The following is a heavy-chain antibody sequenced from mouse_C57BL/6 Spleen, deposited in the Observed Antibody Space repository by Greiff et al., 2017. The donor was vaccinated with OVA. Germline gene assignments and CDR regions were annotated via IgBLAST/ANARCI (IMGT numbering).Heavy chain of an antibody. CDR2: IDPSDSYT. J-gene: IGHJ3*01. CDR1: GYTFTSYW. CDR3: ARGLRSPAWFAY. V-gene: IGHV1-69*01. D-gene: IGHD1-1*01. Sequence: VQLQQSGAELVMPGASVKLSCKASGYTFTSYWMHWVKQRPGQGLEWIGEIDPSDSYTNYNQKFKGKSTLTVDKSSSTAYMQLSSLTSEDSAVYYCARGLRSPAWFAYWGQGTLVTVSA.